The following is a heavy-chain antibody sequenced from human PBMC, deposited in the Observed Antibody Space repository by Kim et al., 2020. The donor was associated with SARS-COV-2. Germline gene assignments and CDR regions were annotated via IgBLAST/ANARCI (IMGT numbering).Heavy chain of an antibody. Sequence: GGSLRLSCAASGFTFSSYAMHWVRQAPGKGLEYVSAISSNGGSTYYANSVKGRFTISRDNSKNTLYLQMGSLRAEDMAVYYCARDLGMDMVRGVISHYGMDVWGQGTTVTVSS. CDR3: ARDLGMDMVRGVISHYGMDV. V-gene: IGHV3-64*01. D-gene: IGHD3-10*01. J-gene: IGHJ6*02. CDR2: ISSNGGST. CDR1: GFTFSSYA.